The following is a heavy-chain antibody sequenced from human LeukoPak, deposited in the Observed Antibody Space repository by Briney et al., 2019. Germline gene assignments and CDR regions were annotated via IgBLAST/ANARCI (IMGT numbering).Heavy chain of an antibody. D-gene: IGHD3-3*01. CDR3: TTARRYKEFWSGYYTSEYFQH. Sequence: GGSLRLSCAASGITFSNAWMSWVRQAPGKGLEWVARIKSKAAGGTTDYAAPVKGRFTISRDDSKNTLYLQMNSLKTEDTAVHYCTTARRYKEFWSGYYTSEYFQHWGQGTLVTVSS. V-gene: IGHV3-15*01. CDR1: GITFSNAW. J-gene: IGHJ1*01. CDR2: IKSKAAGGTT.